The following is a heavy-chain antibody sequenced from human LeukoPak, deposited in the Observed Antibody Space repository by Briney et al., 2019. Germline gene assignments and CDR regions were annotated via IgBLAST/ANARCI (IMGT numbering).Heavy chain of an antibody. Sequence: GGSLRLSCAASGFTFSSYAMHWVRQAPGKGLEWVAVISYDGSNKYYADSVKGRFTISRDNSKNTLYLQMNSLRAEDTAVYYCAKGGAARFDYWGQGTLVTVSS. V-gene: IGHV3-30*04. D-gene: IGHD5-18*01. CDR3: AKGGAARFDY. J-gene: IGHJ4*02. CDR1: GFTFSSYA. CDR2: ISYDGSNK.